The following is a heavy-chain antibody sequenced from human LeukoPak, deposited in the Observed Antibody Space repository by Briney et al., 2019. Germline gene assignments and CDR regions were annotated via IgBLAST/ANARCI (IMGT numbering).Heavy chain of an antibody. V-gene: IGHV3-23*01. J-gene: IGHJ4*02. CDR2: ISGSGGST. D-gene: IGHD3-22*01. CDR1: GFTFSSYA. CDR3: ARESYYYDSSGYSYYFDY. Sequence: GGSLRLSCAASGFTFSSYAMSWVRQAPGKGLEWVSAISGSGGSTYYADSVKGRFTISRDNSKNTLYLQMNSLRAEDTAVYYCARESYYYDSSGYSYYFDYWGQGTLVTVSS.